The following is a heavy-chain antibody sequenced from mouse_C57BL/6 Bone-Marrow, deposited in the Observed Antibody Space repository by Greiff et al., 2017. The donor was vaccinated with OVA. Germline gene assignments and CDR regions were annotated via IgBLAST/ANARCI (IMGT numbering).Heavy chain of an antibody. CDR1: GYTFTDYY. CDR3: ARARGLRRFDY. D-gene: IGHD1-1*01. J-gene: IGHJ2*01. V-gene: IGHV1-84*01. Sequence: LVESGPELVKPGASVKISCKASGYTFTDYYINWVKQRPGQGLEWLGWIYPGSGNTKYNEKFKGKATLTVDTSSSTAYMQLSSLTSEDSAVYFWARARGLRRFDYWGQGTTLTVSS. CDR2: IYPGSGNT.